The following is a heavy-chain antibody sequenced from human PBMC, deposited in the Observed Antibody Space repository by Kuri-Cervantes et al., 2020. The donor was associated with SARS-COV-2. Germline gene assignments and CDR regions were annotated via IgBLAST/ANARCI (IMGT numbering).Heavy chain of an antibody. V-gene: IGHV1-2*04. D-gene: IGHD2-15*01. Sequence: ASVKVSCKASGYTFTGYYMHWVRQAPGQGLEWMGWINPNSGGTNYAQKFQGWVTMTRDTSISTAYMELSRLRSDDTAVYYCARDHLGSSDYSRHDAFDIWGQGTMVTVPS. J-gene: IGHJ3*02. CDR2: INPNSGGT. CDR3: ARDHLGSSDYSRHDAFDI. CDR1: GYTFTGYY.